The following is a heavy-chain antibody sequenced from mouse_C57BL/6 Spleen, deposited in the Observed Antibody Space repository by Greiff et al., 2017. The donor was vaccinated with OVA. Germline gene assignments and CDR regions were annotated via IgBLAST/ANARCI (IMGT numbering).Heavy chain of an antibody. CDR2: ISDGGSYT. J-gene: IGHJ2*01. CDR1: GFTFSSYA. Sequence: EVHLVESGGGLVKPGGSLKLSCAASGFTFSSYAMSWVRQTPEKRLEWVATISDGGSYTYYPDNVKGRFTISRDNAKNNLYLQMSHLKSEDTAMYYCARDPSWVYFDYWGQGTTLTVSS. V-gene: IGHV5-4*01. CDR3: ARDPSWVYFDY. D-gene: IGHD4-1*01.